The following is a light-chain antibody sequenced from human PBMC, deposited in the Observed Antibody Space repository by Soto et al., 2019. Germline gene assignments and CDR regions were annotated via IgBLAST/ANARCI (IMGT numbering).Light chain of an antibody. CDR1: SSNIGSNI. V-gene: IGLV1-44*01. J-gene: IGLJ3*02. CDR3: ASWDDSLSGWV. CDR2: SNH. Sequence: QSVLTQPPSASGTPGQRVTISCFRSSSNIGSNIVNWYQHLPGTAPKLLIYSNHQRPSGVPDRFSGSKSGTSASLAIRGLQCDHEADYCCASWDDSLSGWVFGGGTKLTVL.